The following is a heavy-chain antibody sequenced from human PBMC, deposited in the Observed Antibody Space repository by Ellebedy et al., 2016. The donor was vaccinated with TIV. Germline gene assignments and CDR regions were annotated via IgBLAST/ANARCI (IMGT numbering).Heavy chain of an antibody. Sequence: SETLSLXCIVSGGSISSYYWSWIRQPPGKGLEWIGYIYYSGSTNYNPSLKSRVTISVDTSKNQFSLKLSSVTAADTAVYYCARDIGYSYGYAHYFDYWGQGTLVTVSS. D-gene: IGHD5-18*01. V-gene: IGHV4-59*01. CDR1: GGSISSYY. CDR3: ARDIGYSYGYAHYFDY. CDR2: IYYSGST. J-gene: IGHJ4*02.